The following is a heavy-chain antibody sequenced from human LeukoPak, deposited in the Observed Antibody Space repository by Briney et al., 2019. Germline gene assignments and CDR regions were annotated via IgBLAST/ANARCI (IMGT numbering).Heavy chain of an antibody. D-gene: IGHD1-26*01. CDR1: GYTFTGYY. V-gene: IGHV1-2*06. CDR3: ARGDSGSYRDFDY. CDR2: INPNSGDT. J-gene: IGHJ4*02. Sequence: VASVKVSCKTSGYTFTGYYVHWVRQAPGQGLEWMGRINPNSGDTNYAQKFQGRVTMTRDTSISTAYMELSRLRSDDTAVYYCARGDSGSYRDFDYWGQGTLVTVSS.